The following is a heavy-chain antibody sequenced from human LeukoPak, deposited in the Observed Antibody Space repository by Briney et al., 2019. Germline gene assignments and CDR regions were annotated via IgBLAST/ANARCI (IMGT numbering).Heavy chain of an antibody. Sequence: GGSLRLSCAASGFTFSSYWMSWVRQAPGKGLEWVANIKQDGSEKYYVDSVKGRFTISRDNAKNSLYLQMNSLRAEDTAVYYCARGKYSSSWMDWFDPWGQGTLVTVSS. CDR3: ARGKYSSSWMDWFDP. V-gene: IGHV3-7*01. J-gene: IGHJ5*02. CDR1: GFTFSSYW. D-gene: IGHD6-13*01. CDR2: IKQDGSEK.